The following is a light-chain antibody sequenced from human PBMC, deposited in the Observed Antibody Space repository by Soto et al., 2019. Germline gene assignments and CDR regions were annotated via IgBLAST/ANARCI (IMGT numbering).Light chain of an antibody. CDR2: GAS. J-gene: IGKJ5*01. Sequence: EIVLTDSPGTLSLSRWEIATLSCRASQSVSSNSLAWYHQKPGQPPRLLMYGASSRATGIPDRFSGSGSGTDFTLTISRLEPEDFAMDYCQQYGSSLITFGQATRLENK. CDR1: QSVSSNS. V-gene: IGKV3-20*01. CDR3: QQYGSSLIT.